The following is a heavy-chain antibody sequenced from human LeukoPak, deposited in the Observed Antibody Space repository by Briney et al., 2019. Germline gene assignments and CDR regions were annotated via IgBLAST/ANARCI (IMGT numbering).Heavy chain of an antibody. Sequence: GGSLRLPCAASGFTFSDYYMHWVRQAPGKGLFWVSRIKTDGSSTTYADSVKGQFTISRDNAKNTLYLQMNSLRAEDTAVYYCARGPRNYYAMDVWGKGTTVTVSS. CDR3: ARGPRNYYAMDV. CDR1: GFTFSDYY. J-gene: IGHJ6*04. CDR2: IKTDGSST. V-gene: IGHV3-74*01. D-gene: IGHD1-14*01.